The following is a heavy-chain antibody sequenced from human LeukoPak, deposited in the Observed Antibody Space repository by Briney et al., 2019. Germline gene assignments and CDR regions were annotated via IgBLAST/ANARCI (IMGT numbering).Heavy chain of an antibody. V-gene: IGHV1-8*01. CDR1: GYTFTSYD. J-gene: IGHJ4*02. D-gene: IGHD3-10*01. CDR3: ARGFYGSGADY. CDR2: MNPNSGNT. Sequence: ASVKVSCKASGYTFTSYDINWVRQAPGQGLEWMGWMNPNSGNTGYAQKFQDRVTMTRNTSISTAYMELSSLRSEDTAVYYCARGFYGSGADYWGQATLVTVSS.